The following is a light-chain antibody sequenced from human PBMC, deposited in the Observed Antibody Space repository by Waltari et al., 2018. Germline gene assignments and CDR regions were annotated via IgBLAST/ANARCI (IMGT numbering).Light chain of an antibody. J-gene: IGKJ1*01. V-gene: IGKV3-20*01. CDR3: QHYESLPVT. CDR1: QSISKY. Sequence: EIVLTQSPGTLSLSSGERATLSCRTSQSISKYLARYQQKPGQAPRLLIYHASSRATGLPDRFSCSGSGTDFSLTISRLEPEDFAVYYCQHYESLPVTFCQGTKVEIK. CDR2: HAS.